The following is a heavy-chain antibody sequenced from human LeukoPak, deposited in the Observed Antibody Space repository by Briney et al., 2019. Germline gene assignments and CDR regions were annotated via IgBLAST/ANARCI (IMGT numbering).Heavy chain of an antibody. CDR3: ARIGVAGANSDY. Sequence: QAGRSLRLSCAASGFSFSSFAMTWVRQAPGKGLEWVSAISGGGVGTYYADSVKGRFTISRDNSKNTLHLQMHSLRADDTAVYYCARIGVAGANSDYWGQGTLVTVSS. CDR2: ISGGGVGT. V-gene: IGHV3-23*01. CDR1: GFSFSSFA. D-gene: IGHD6-19*01. J-gene: IGHJ4*02.